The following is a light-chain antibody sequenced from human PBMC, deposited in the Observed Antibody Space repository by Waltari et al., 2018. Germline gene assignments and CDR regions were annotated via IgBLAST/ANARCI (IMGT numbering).Light chain of an antibody. CDR2: EFT. CDR1: SRDVGNYNL. Sequence: QSGLTQPASVSGSPGQCITISCTGTSRDVGNYNLVSWYQQYPGKPPKLMVYEFTKRPSGVSDRFSGSKSGNTASLTIYGLLSEYEADYYCCSYAGLGIYVFGTGTKVTVL. J-gene: IGLJ1*01. V-gene: IGLV2-23*02. CDR3: CSYAGLGIYV.